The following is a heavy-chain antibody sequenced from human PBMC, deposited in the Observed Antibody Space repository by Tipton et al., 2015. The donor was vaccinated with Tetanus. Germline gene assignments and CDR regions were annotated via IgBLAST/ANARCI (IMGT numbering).Heavy chain of an antibody. Sequence: LRLSCTVSGGSISSYYWSWIRQPPGKGLEWIGYIHYSGSTNYNPSLKSRVTISVDTSKNQFSLKLSSVTAADTAVYYCARDRIAAADNYYYYGMDVWGQGTTVTVSS. D-gene: IGHD6-13*01. CDR2: IHYSGST. J-gene: IGHJ6*02. CDR3: ARDRIAAADNYYYYGMDV. V-gene: IGHV4-59*01. CDR1: GGSISSYY.